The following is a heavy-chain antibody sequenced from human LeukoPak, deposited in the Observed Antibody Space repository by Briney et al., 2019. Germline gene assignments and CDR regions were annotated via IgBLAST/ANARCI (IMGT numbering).Heavy chain of an antibody. V-gene: IGHV1-2*02. Sequence: AASVKVSCKASGYTFTGYYMHWVRQAPGQGLEWMGWINPNSGGTNYAQTFQGRVTMTRDMSTSTVSMELSSLRSEDTAVYYCARDGGDGYKANWFDTWGQGTLVTVSS. CDR2: INPNSGGT. J-gene: IGHJ5*02. D-gene: IGHD5-24*01. CDR1: GYTFTGYY. CDR3: ARDGGDGYKANWFDT.